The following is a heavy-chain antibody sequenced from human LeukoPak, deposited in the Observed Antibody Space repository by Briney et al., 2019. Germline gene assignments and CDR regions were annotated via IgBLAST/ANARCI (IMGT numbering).Heavy chain of an antibody. CDR1: GYTLSELS. D-gene: IGHD5-18*01. CDR3: ATDGGYSYGRYYYYGMDV. Sequence: ASVKVSCKVSGYTLSELSKHWVRQAPGKGLEWMGRLDPEDGETIYAQKFQGRLTMTEDTSTDTAYMELSSLRSEDTAVYYCATDGGYSYGRYYYYGMDVWGQGTTVIVSS. CDR2: LDPEDGET. J-gene: IGHJ6*02. V-gene: IGHV1-24*01.